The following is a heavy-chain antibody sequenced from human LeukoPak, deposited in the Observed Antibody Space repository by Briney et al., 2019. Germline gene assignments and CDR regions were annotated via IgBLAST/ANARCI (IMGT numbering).Heavy chain of an antibody. V-gene: IGHV1-69*06. D-gene: IGHD3-10*01. J-gene: IGHJ1*01. CDR3: AREGTGSSLSEYFQH. Sequence: EASVKVSCKASGGTFSSYAISWVRQAPGQGLEWMGGIIPIFGTANYAQKFQGRVTIAADKSTSTAYMELSSLRSEDTAVYYCAREGTGSSLSEYFQHWGQGTLVTVSS. CDR1: GGTFSSYA. CDR2: IIPIFGTA.